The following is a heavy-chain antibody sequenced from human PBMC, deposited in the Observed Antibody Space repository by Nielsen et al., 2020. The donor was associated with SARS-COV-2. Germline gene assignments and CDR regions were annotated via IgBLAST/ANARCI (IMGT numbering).Heavy chain of an antibody. CDR2: ISAYNGNT. CDR3: ARGADYYDSSGYYYGMDV. J-gene: IGHJ6*02. D-gene: IGHD3-22*01. Sequence: ASVKVSCKASGYTFTSYGISWVRQAPGQGLEWMGWISAYNGNTNYAQKLQGRVTMTTDTSTSTAYMELRSLRSDDTAVYYCARGADYYDSSGYYYGMDVWGQGTTVTVSS. CDR1: GYTFTSYG. V-gene: IGHV1-18*01.